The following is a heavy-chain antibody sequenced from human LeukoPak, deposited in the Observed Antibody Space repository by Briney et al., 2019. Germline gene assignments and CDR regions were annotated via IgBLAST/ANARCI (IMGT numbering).Heavy chain of an antibody. V-gene: IGHV3-30*04. CDR3: AGAHCSGGSCYDDS. D-gene: IGHD2-15*01. Sequence: GGSLRLSCAASGLTFSSYAMHWVRQAPGKGLERVAVISYDGSNKYYADSVKGRFTISRDNSKNTLYLQMNSLRAEDTAVYYCAGAHCSGGSCYDDSWGQGTLVTVSS. J-gene: IGHJ4*02. CDR2: ISYDGSNK. CDR1: GLTFSSYA.